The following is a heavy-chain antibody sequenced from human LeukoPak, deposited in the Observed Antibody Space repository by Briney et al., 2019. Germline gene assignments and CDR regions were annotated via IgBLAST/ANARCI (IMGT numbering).Heavy chain of an antibody. CDR2: INHSGST. J-gene: IGHJ4*02. Sequence: SETLSLTCAVYGGSFSGYYWSWIRQPPGKGLEWIGEINHSGSTNYNPSLKSRVTISVDTSKNQFSLKLSSVTAADTAVYYCARGCIYYYDSSGPLGYWGQGTLVTVSS. V-gene: IGHV4-34*01. CDR1: GGSFSGYY. CDR3: ARGCIYYYDSSGPLGY. D-gene: IGHD3-22*01.